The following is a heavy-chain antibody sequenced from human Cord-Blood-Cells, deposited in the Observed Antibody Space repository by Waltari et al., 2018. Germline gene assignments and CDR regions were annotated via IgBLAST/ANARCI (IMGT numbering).Heavy chain of an antibody. CDR3: ARYGDYWYFDL. Sequence: EVQLVESGGGLVQPGGSLRLSCPASGFTFSIHWMCWVRQAPGKGLEWVANIKQDGSEKYYVDSVKGRFTISRDNAKNSLYLQMNSLRAEDTAVYYCARYGDYWYFDLWGRGTLVTVSS. CDR2: IKQDGSEK. CDR1: GFTFSIHW. J-gene: IGHJ2*01. V-gene: IGHV3-7*01. D-gene: IGHD4-17*01.